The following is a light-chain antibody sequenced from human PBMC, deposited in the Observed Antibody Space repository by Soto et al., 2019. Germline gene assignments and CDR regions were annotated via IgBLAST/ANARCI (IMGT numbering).Light chain of an antibody. CDR1: QDISNY. Sequence: DIQMTQSPSSLSASVGDRVTITCQASQDISNYLNWYQQKPGKAPKLLIYDASNLETGVPSRFSGSGSGTDFTFTISSLQPEDIATYYCQQYANLPPFTFGPGTXXXXK. V-gene: IGKV1-33*01. J-gene: IGKJ3*01. CDR3: QQYANLPPFT. CDR2: DAS.